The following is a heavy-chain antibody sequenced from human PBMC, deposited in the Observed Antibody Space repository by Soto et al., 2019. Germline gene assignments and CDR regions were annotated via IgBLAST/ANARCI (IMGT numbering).Heavy chain of an antibody. Sequence: GASVKVSCKASGYTFTGYYMHWVRQAPGQGLEWMGWINPNSGGTNYAQKFQGWVTMTRDTSISTAYMELSRLRSDDTAVYYCERESAIAIFGVVTYYYVRAVWGQGTTVPVSS. CDR2: INPNSGGT. D-gene: IGHD3-3*01. CDR1: GYTFTGYY. CDR3: ERESAIAIFGVVTYYYVRAV. V-gene: IGHV1-2*04. J-gene: IGHJ6*02.